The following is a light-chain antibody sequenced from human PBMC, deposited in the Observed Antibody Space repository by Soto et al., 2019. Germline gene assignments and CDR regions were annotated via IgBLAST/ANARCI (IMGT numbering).Light chain of an antibody. Sequence: QSVLTQPASVSGSPGQSITISCTGTSSDVGGYNYVSWYQQYPGKAPKVMIYDVTNRPSGVSNRFSGSRSGNTASLTISGLQAVDEADYYCCSFTTSSTYVFGTGTKVTVL. V-gene: IGLV2-14*01. CDR3: CSFTTSSTYV. J-gene: IGLJ1*01. CDR1: SSDVGGYNY. CDR2: DVT.